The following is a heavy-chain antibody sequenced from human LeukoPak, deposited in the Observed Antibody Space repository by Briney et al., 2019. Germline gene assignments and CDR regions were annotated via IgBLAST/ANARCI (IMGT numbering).Heavy chain of an antibody. D-gene: IGHD2-2*02. J-gene: IGHJ4*02. CDR1: GFTFSSYW. CDR3: ARDLSETIVVVPAAISGSFDY. V-gene: IGHV3-7*01. Sequence: GGSLRLSCAASGFTFSSYWMSWVRQAPGKGLEWVANIKQDGSEKYYVDSVKGRFTISRDNAKNSLYLQMNSLRAEDTAVYYCARDLSETIVVVPAAISGSFDYWGQGTLVTVSS. CDR2: IKQDGSEK.